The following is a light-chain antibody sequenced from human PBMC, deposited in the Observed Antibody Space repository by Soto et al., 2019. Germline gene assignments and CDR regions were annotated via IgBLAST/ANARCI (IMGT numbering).Light chain of an antibody. CDR3: QQRSNWYT. V-gene: IGKV3-11*01. CDR2: DAS. Sequence: EIVSTQSPATLSLSPGERATLSCRASQSVSSYLAWYQQKPGQAPRLLIYDASNRATGIPARFSGSGSGTDFTLTISSLEPEDFVVYYCQQRSNWYTFGQGTKLEIK. CDR1: QSVSSY. J-gene: IGKJ2*01.